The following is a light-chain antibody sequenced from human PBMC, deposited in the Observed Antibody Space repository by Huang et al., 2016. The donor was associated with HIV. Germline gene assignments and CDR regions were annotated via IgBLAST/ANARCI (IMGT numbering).Light chain of an antibody. V-gene: IGKV3-15*01. J-gene: IGKJ4*01. Sequence: EIVMTQSPATLSVSPGQRATLSCRTKTCANTNVAWYQQRPGQAPRLLIYGSSTRAPGIPARFSGSGSGTEFSLTINSLQSEDFALYFCQQYNNLHLSFGGGTRVDI. CDR1: TCANTN. CDR3: QQYNNLHLS. CDR2: GSS.